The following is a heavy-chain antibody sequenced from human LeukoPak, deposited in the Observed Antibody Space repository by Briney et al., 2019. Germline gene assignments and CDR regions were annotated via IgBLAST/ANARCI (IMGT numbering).Heavy chain of an antibody. J-gene: IGHJ4*02. Sequence: GGSLRLSCAVSGFTFSSYSMNWVRQAPGKGLEWVSSISSTSIYIYYADSVKGRFTISRDNAKNSLYRQMNSLRAEDTAVYYCARDPTTYGSGSYYYYLDYWGQGTLVTVSS. D-gene: IGHD3-10*01. CDR1: GFTFSSYS. V-gene: IGHV3-21*01. CDR3: ARDPTTYGSGSYYYYLDY. CDR2: ISSTSIYI.